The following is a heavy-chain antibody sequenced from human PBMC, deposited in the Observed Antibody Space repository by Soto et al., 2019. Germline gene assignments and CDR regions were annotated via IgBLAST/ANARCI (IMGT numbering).Heavy chain of an antibody. CDR1: GGTFSSYA. Sequence: ASVKVSCKASGGTFSSYAISWVRQAPGQGLEWMGGIIPIFGTANYAQKFQGRVTITADESTSTAYMELSSLRSEDTAVYYCARVEYQLHNWFDPWGQGTLVTVSS. CDR2: IIPIFGTA. D-gene: IGHD2-2*01. J-gene: IGHJ5*02. CDR3: ARVEYQLHNWFDP. V-gene: IGHV1-69*13.